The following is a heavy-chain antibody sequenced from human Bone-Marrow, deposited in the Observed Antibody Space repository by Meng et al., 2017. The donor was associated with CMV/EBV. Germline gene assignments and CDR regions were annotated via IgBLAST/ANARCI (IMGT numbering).Heavy chain of an antibody. V-gene: IGHV1-8*02. CDR3: ARVNYYETTSYYRY. CDR2: MTPNSGNT. Sequence: SVKVSCKASGGTFSSYAISWVRQAPGQGLEWMGWMTPNSGNTGYAQKFQGRVTMTRNTSISTAYMELSSLRSEDTAVYYCARVNYYETTSYYRYWGQGTLVTVSS. D-gene: IGHD3-22*01. CDR1: GGTFSSYA. J-gene: IGHJ4*02.